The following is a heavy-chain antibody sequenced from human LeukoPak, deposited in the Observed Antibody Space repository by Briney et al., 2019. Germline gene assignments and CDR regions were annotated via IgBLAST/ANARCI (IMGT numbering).Heavy chain of an antibody. Sequence: GGSLRLSCAASGFTFSSYAMSWVRQAPGKGLEWVSFIHFDGSNKYYADSVKGRFTISRDNSKNTMYLQMNRLRGEDTAVYYCAKIGTGWYEDYWGQGTLVTVSS. D-gene: IGHD6-19*01. V-gene: IGHV3-30*02. CDR2: IHFDGSNK. CDR1: GFTFSSYA. J-gene: IGHJ4*02. CDR3: AKIGTGWYEDY.